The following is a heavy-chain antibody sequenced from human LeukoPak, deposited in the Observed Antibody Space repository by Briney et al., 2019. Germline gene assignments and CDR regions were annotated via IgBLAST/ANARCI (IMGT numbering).Heavy chain of an antibody. CDR3: AELGITMIGGV. CDR2: INQDGSDK. D-gene: IGHD3-10*02. J-gene: IGHJ6*04. Sequence: GGSLRLSCAASGLTFSIHWMNWVRQAPGKGLECVANINQDGSDKYYVDSVKGRFTISRDNTKNSLYLQMNSLRAEDTAVYYCAELGITMIGGVWGKGTTVTISS. CDR1: GLTFSIHW. V-gene: IGHV3-7*01.